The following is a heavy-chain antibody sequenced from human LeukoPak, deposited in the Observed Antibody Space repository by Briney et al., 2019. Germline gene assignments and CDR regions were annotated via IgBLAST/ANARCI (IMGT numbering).Heavy chain of an antibody. Sequence: KPSETLSLTCTVSGGSISNYYWSWIRQPPGKGLEWIGYISYSGSTNYNPSLKSRVTISVDTSKNQFSLKLSSVTAADTAVYYCARLLVTGDSSGYYYWLDYWGQGTLVTVSS. V-gene: IGHV4-59*01. CDR2: ISYSGST. CDR1: GGSISNYY. J-gene: IGHJ4*02. CDR3: ARLLVTGDSSGYYYWLDY. D-gene: IGHD3-22*01.